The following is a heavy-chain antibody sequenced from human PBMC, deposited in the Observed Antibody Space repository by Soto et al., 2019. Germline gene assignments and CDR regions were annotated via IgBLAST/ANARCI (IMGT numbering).Heavy chain of an antibody. CDR1: GFTFSRHW. V-gene: IGHV3-74*01. D-gene: IGHD3-10*01. J-gene: IGHJ3*02. CDR3: ARDMRAVPWYGGISSAFDM. CDR2: TKTDGTT. Sequence: GGPLRLSCAASGFTFSRHWIHWVRQAPGQGLVWVSRTKTDGTTSYADSVRGRFTISRDNAENTLYLQMNSLRAEDTAVYYCARDMRAVPWYGGISSAFDMWGQGTMVTVSS.